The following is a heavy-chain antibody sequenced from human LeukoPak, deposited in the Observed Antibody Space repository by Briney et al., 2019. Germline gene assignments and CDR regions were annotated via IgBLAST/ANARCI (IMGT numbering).Heavy chain of an antibody. Sequence: SETLSLTCTVSGGSTSSYFWSWIRQPAGKGLEWIGRIYTSGSTNYNPSLKSRVTMSVDTSKNQFSLKLNSVTAADTAVYYCARQGVEGDFDYWGQGTLVTVSS. J-gene: IGHJ4*02. CDR3: ARQGVEGDFDY. CDR1: GGSTSSYF. V-gene: IGHV4-4*07. D-gene: IGHD1-26*01. CDR2: IYTSGST.